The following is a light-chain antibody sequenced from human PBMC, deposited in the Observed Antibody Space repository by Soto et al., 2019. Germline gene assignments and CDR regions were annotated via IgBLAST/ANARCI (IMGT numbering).Light chain of an antibody. J-gene: IGKJ1*01. CDR2: GAS. Sequence: EIEVTQSPPTLSESQGERATLSCRASQSVSSNLAWYQQKPGQAPRLVIYGASTRATGIPARISGSGSGTEFTRGIKTDDSENYACQQYHQSNNPWTFGQGTKVDIK. V-gene: IGKV3-15*01. CDR3: QQYHQSNNPWT. CDR1: QSVSSN.